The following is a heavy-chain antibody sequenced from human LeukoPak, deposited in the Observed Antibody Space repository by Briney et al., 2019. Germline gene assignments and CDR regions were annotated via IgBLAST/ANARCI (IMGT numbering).Heavy chain of an antibody. CDR2: ISAYNGNT. CDR1: GYTFTSYG. Sequence: ASVKVSCKASGYTFTSYGISWVRQAPGQGLEWMGWISAYNGNTNYAQNLQDRVIKNTDTSTSTAYMELRSLRSDDTAVYYCARYPLSYSGNWHYYFDYWGQGTLVTVSS. V-gene: IGHV1-18*04. CDR3: ARYPLSYSGNWHYYFDY. J-gene: IGHJ4*02. D-gene: IGHD6-13*01.